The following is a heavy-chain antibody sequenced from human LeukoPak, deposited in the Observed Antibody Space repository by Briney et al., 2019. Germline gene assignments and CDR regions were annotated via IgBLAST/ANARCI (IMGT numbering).Heavy chain of an antibody. CDR3: AKSNWASYWYFDL. J-gene: IGHJ2*01. Sequence: PGGSLRLSCAASGFTFSNYAMRWVRQAPGKGLEWVAGISGSGSSTHYADSVKGRFTISRDNSKNTLCSQMNSLRDEDTAVYYCAKSNWASYWYFDLWGRGTLVTVSS. D-gene: IGHD7-27*01. CDR2: ISGSGSST. CDR1: GFTFSNYA. V-gene: IGHV3-23*01.